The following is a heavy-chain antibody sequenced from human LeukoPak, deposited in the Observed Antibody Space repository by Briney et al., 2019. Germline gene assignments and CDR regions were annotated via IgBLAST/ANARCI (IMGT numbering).Heavy chain of an antibody. CDR3: ARHKWEVRDYYYYYYYMDV. J-gene: IGHJ6*03. D-gene: IGHD1-26*01. V-gene: IGHV4-39*01. Sequence: SETPSLTCTVSGGSISSSSYYWGWIRQPPGKGLEWIGSIYYSGTTYYNPSLKSRITIPVDTSKNQFSLKLSSVTAADTAVYYCARHKWEVRDYYYYYYYMDVWGRGTTVTVSS. CDR2: IYYSGTT. CDR1: GGSISSSSYY.